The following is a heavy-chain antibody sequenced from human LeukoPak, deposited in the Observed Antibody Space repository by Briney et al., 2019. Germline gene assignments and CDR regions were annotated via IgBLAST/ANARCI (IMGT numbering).Heavy chain of an antibody. D-gene: IGHD3-10*01. V-gene: IGHV3-30*02. CDR3: AKDPHYFGSGSYYDYFDY. CDR2: IRYDGNNK. J-gene: IGHJ4*02. CDR1: GFTFSNYG. Sequence: GSLRLSCAASGFTFSNYGMHWVRQAPGKGLEWVAFIRYDGNNKYYANSVKGRFTISRDNSKITLYLQMNSLRDEDTAVYYCAKDPHYFGSGSYYDYFDYWGQGTLVTVSS.